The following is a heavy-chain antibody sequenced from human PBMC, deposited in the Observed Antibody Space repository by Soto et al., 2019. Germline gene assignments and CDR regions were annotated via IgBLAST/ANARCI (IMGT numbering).Heavy chain of an antibody. J-gene: IGHJ6*02. V-gene: IGHV1-18*04. CDR3: ARRYCSSTSCYTTDYYGMDV. CDR2: ISAYNGNT. D-gene: IGHD2-2*02. CDR1: GYTFTSYG. Sequence: RASVKVSCKASGYTFTSYGISWVRQAPGQGLEWMGWISAYNGNTNYAQKLQGRVTMTTDTSTSTAYMELRSLRSDDTAVYYCARRYCSSTSCYTTDYYGMDVWGQGTTVTVSS.